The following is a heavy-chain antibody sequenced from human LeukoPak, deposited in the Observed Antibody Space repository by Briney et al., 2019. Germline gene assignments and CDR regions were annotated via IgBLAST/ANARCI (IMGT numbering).Heavy chain of an antibody. Sequence: GGSLRLSCAASGFTFSSYWMHWVRQAPGKGLVWVSRINSDGSITTYADSVKGRFTISRDNAKNTLYLQMNSLRAEDTAVYYCARAFGRSYYDGIDYWGQGTLVTVSS. CDR3: ARAFGRSYYDGIDY. CDR1: GFTFSSYW. D-gene: IGHD1-26*01. J-gene: IGHJ4*02. V-gene: IGHV3-74*01. CDR2: INSDGSIT.